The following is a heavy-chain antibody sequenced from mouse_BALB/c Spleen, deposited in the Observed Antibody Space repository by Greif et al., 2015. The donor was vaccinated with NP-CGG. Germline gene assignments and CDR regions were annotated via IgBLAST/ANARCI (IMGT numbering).Heavy chain of an antibody. CDR3: ARDYYGSSYAMDY. Sequence: DVMLVESGGGLVKPGGSLKLSCAASGFTFSDYYMYWVRQTPEKRLEWVATISDGGSYTYYPDSVKGRFTISRDNAKNSLYLQMSSLKSEDTAMYYCARDYYGSSYAMDYWGQGTSVTVSS. D-gene: IGHD1-1*01. J-gene: IGHJ4*01. CDR1: GFTFSDYY. V-gene: IGHV5-4*02. CDR2: ISDGGSYT.